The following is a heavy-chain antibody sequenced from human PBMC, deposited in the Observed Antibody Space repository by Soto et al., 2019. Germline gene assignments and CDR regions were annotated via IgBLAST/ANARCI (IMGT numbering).Heavy chain of an antibody. CDR3: ARGGDCSSTSCYRGYYYYYGMDV. V-gene: IGHV1-18*04. CDR1: GYTFTSYG. D-gene: IGHD2-2*02. Sequence: ASVKVSCKASGYTFTSYGISWVRQAPGQGLEWMGWISAYNGNTNYAQKLQGRVTMTTDTSTSTAYMELRSLWSDDTAVYYCARGGDCSSTSCYRGYYYYYGMDVWGQGTTVTVSS. CDR2: ISAYNGNT. J-gene: IGHJ6*02.